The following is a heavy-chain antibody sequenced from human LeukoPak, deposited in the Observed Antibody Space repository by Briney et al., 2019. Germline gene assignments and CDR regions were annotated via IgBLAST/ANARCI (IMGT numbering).Heavy chain of an antibody. Sequence: PSETLSLTCTVSGGSISSSSYYWGWIRQPPGKGLEWIGSIYYSGSTYYNPSLKSRVTISVDTSKNQFSLKLSSVTAADTAVYYCARGRYSYLTYYYYYGMDVWGQGTTVTVSS. V-gene: IGHV4-39*07. CDR3: ARGRYSYLTYYYYYGMDV. J-gene: IGHJ6*02. CDR1: GGSISSSSYY. CDR2: IYYSGST. D-gene: IGHD5-18*01.